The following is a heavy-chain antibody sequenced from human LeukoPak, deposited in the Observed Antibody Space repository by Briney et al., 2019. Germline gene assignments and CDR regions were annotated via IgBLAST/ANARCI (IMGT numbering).Heavy chain of an antibody. CDR3: AREGRVSGYDFDC. Sequence: HPGGSLRLSCAASGVTFSSYWMHWVRQAPGKGLVWVSRINSDGSSITYADSVKGRFTISRDNAKNTLYLQMNSLRVEDTAVYYCAREGRVSGYDFDCWGQGTLVTVSS. CDR2: INSDGSSI. V-gene: IGHV3-74*03. D-gene: IGHD5-12*01. CDR1: GVTFSSYW. J-gene: IGHJ4*02.